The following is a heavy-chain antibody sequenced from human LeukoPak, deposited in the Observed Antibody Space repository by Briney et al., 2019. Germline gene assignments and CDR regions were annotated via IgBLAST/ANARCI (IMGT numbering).Heavy chain of an antibody. D-gene: IGHD4-17*01. Sequence: SETLSLTCTVSGGSISSYYWSWIRQPAGKGLEWIGEINHSGSTNYNPSLKSRVTISVDTSKNQFSLKLSSVTAADTAVYYCARLGGDYLIYWGQGTLITVSS. J-gene: IGHJ4*02. CDR3: ARLGGDYLIY. CDR2: INHSGST. V-gene: IGHV4-34*01. CDR1: GGSISSYY.